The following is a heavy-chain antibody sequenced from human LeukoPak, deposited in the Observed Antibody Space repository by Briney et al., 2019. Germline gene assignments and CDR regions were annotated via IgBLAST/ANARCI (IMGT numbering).Heavy chain of an antibody. J-gene: IGHJ5*02. Sequence: SETLSLTCTVSGGSMSNYYWNWIRQPPGKGLGWIGYIFYTGSGKYNPSLKSRVTISVDTSKRQISLKLTSVTAADTAVYYCATNLPGYSYGYWVAWGQGTLVTVSS. V-gene: IGHV4-59*01. CDR2: IFYTGSG. D-gene: IGHD5-18*01. CDR1: GGSMSNYY. CDR3: ATNLPGYSYGYWVA.